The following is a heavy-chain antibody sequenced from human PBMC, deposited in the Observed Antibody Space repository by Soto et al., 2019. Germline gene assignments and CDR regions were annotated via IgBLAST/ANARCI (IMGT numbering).Heavy chain of an antibody. CDR3: ARAGAVAGVSGAFDI. CDR2: IYPGDSDT. CDR1: GYSFTNFW. D-gene: IGHD6-19*01. Sequence: GESLKISCKGSGYSFTNFWIGWVRQMPGKGLEWMGIIYPGDSDTKYSPSFQGQVTISADKSISTAYLQWGSLKASDTAIFYCARAGAVAGVSGAFDIWGQGTMVTVSS. J-gene: IGHJ3*02. V-gene: IGHV5-51*01.